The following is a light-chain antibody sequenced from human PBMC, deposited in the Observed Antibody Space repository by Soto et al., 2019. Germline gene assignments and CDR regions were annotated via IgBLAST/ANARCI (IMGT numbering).Light chain of an antibody. V-gene: IGLV7-46*01. CDR2: DIS. CDR3: GLSYSGARLWV. CDR1: TGAVTSGHY. J-gene: IGLJ3*02. Sequence: QTVVTQEPSLTVSPGGTVTLTCGSSTGAVTSGHYPYWFQQKPGQAPRTLIYDISNTHSWTPARFAGSLLGGKAALTLSGAQPEDEAEYYCGLSYSGARLWVFGGGTKRTVL.